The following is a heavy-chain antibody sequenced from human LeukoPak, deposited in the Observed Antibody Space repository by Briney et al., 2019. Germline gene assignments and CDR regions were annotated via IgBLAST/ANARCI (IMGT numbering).Heavy chain of an antibody. CDR1: GFTFSSYA. Sequence: PGGSLRLSCAASGFTFSSYAMSWVRQAPGKGLEWVSAISGSSGSTYYADSVKGRFTISRDNSKNTLYLQMNSLRAEDTAVYYCAKDRGVLRYFDWLSAQYDYWGQGTLVTVSS. CDR3: AKDRGVLRYFDWLSAQYDY. V-gene: IGHV3-23*01. J-gene: IGHJ4*02. CDR2: ISGSSGST. D-gene: IGHD3-9*01.